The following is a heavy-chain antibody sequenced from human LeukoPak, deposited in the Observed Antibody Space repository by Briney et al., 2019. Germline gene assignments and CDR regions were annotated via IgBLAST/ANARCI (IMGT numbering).Heavy chain of an antibody. CDR2: IYYSGST. Sequence: SETLSLTCTVSGGSISSGDYYWSWIRQPPGKGLEWIGYIYYSGSTSYNPSLKSRITISVDTSKNQFSLKLSSVTAADTAVYYCAREKAVYGSGSYLFWGRGTLVTVSS. J-gene: IGHJ4*02. D-gene: IGHD3-10*01. V-gene: IGHV4-30-4*01. CDR3: AREKAVYGSGSYLF. CDR1: GGSISSGDYY.